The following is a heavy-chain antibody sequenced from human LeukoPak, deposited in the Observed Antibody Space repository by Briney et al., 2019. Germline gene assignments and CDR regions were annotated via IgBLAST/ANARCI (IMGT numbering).Heavy chain of an antibody. J-gene: IGHJ4*02. CDR1: GYSFTSYW. V-gene: IGHV5-51*01. D-gene: IGHD1-20*01. CDR3: ARPREGYNWNYYDY. Sequence: GASLKISCKGSGYSFTSYWIGWVRPMPGKGLEWMGIIYPGDSDTRYSPSFQGQVTISADKSISTAYLQWSSLKASDAAMYYCARPREGYNWNYYDYWGQGTLVTVSS. CDR2: IYPGDSDT.